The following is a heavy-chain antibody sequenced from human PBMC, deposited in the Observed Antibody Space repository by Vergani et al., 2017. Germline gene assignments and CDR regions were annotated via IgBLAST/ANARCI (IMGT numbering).Heavy chain of an antibody. CDR1: GFTFCSHS. CDR2: ISSSSSYI. J-gene: IGHJ4*02. V-gene: IGHV3-21*01. Sequence: VQLVESGGGVVKPGGSLRLSCAASGFTFCSHSMNWVRQAPGKGLEWVSSISSSSSYIYYADSVKGRFTISRDNAKNSLYLQMNSLRAEDTAVYYCARDPPVVPAAMFDYWGQGTLVTVSS. CDR3: ARDPPVVPAAMFDY. D-gene: IGHD2-2*01.